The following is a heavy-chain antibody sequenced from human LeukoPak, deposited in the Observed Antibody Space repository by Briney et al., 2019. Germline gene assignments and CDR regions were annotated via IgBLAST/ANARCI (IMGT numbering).Heavy chain of an antibody. CDR2: IIPIFGTA. CDR3: ARGGPYAATAIPGLDY. Sequence: SVKVSCKASGGTFSSYAISWVRQAPGQGLEWMGGIIPIFGTANYAQKFQGRVTITTDESTSTAYMELSSLRAEDTAVYYCARGGPYAATAIPGLDYWGQGTQVTVSS. D-gene: IGHD2-2*02. J-gene: IGHJ4*02. CDR1: GGTFSSYA. V-gene: IGHV1-69*05.